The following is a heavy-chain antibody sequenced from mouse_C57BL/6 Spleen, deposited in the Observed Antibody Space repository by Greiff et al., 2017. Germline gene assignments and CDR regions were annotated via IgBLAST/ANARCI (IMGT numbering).Heavy chain of an antibody. CDR3: ATGIYCYGSSY. CDR2: IDTENGDT. D-gene: IGHD1-1*01. Sequence: VQLQQSGAELVRPGASVKLSCTASGFKFKDDYMHWVRQRPEQGLEWIGWIDTENGDTEYASKFQGKATITADTSTNTSYLQLSSLTSEDTAVYYCATGIYCYGSSYWGQGTTLTVSS. CDR1: GFKFKDDY. J-gene: IGHJ2*01. V-gene: IGHV14-4*01.